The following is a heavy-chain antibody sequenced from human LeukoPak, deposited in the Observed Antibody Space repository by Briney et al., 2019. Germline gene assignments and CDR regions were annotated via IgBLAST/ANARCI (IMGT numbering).Heavy chain of an antibody. J-gene: IGHJ4*02. D-gene: IGHD2-15*01. CDR3: AKYCSGGNCYSGLY. CDR2: ISPSGRTM. V-gene: IGHV3-23*01. CDR1: GFTFSSYE. Sequence: GGSLRLSCAASGFTFSSYEMNWVRQAPGKGLEWISDISPSGRTMSYADSVKGRFTISRDSSKNTLFLQMNSLRAEDTAVYYCAKYCSGGNCYSGLYWGQGTLVTVSS.